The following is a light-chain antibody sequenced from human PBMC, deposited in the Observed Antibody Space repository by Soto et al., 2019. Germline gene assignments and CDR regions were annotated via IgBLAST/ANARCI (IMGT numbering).Light chain of an antibody. Sequence: QSALTRPASVSGSPGQSITISCTGNSSDVGGYKFVSWYQQHPGKAPKLMIYEVSNRPSGVSSRFSGSKSGNTASLTISGLQAEDEADYYCGSYTGSIYVFGPGTKLTVL. V-gene: IGLV2-14*01. J-gene: IGLJ1*01. CDR1: SSDVGGYKF. CDR3: GSYTGSIYV. CDR2: EVS.